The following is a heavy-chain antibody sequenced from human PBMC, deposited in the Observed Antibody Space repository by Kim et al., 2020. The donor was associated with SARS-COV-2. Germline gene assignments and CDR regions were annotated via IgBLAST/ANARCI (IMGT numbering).Heavy chain of an antibody. J-gene: IGHJ6*03. CDR2: ISSSSSYI. V-gene: IGHV3-21*01. D-gene: IGHD7-27*01. CDR1: GFTFSSYS. CDR3: AANWGGYYYYMDV. Sequence: GGSLRLSCAASGFTFSSYSMNWVRQAPGKGLEWVSSISSSSSYIYYADSVKGRFTISRDNAKNSLYLQMNRLRAEDTAVYYCAANWGGYYYYMDVWGKGTTVTVSS.